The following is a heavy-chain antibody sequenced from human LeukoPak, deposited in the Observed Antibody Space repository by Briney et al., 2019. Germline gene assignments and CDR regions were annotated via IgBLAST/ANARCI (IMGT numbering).Heavy chain of an antibody. CDR1: GFTFGNYG. CDR3: AKDKERESDFYYYMDV. V-gene: IGHV3-30*02. CDR2: IRYDGSNK. Sequence: GGSLRLSCAASGFTFGNYGMHWVRQAPGKGLEWVAFIRYDGSNKYYADSVKGRFTISRDNSKNTLYLQMNSLRAEDTAVYYCAKDKERESDFYYYMDVWGKGTTVTVSS. J-gene: IGHJ6*03.